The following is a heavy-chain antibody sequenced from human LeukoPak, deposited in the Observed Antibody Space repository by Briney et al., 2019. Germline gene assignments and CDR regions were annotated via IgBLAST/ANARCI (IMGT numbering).Heavy chain of an antibody. V-gene: IGHV4-59*01. D-gene: IGHD4-17*01. CDR1: GGSISSYY. Sequence: SETLSLTCTVSGGSISSYYWSWIRQPPGKGLEWIGYIYYSGSTNYNPSLKSRVTISVDTSKNQFSLKLTSVTAADTAVYYCARDRGVTSYFCYGLDVWGQGTTVTVSS. CDR3: ARDRGVTSYFCYGLDV. CDR2: IYYSGST. J-gene: IGHJ6*02.